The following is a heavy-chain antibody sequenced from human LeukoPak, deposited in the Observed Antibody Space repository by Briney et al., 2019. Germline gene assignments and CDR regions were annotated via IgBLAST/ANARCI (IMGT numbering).Heavy chain of an antibody. CDR1: GGSISSYH. CDR2: IYYSGST. D-gene: IGHD1-1*01. J-gene: IGHJ4*02. CDR3: ARGYHWKGFDY. Sequence: SETLSLTCSVSGGSISSYHWSWIRQPPGKGLEWIGYIYYSGSTNYDPSLKSRVTISVDTSKNQFSLKLSSVTAADTAVYYCARGYHWKGFDYWGQGTLVTVSS. V-gene: IGHV4-59*12.